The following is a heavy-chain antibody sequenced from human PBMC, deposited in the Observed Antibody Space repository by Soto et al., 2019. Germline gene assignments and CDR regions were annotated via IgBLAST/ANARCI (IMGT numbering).Heavy chain of an antibody. CDR3: AKFLVGTGGSSVWPWYFDY. Sequence: GGSLRLSCAASVFTFNNYAMSWVRQAPGKGLEWVSAISGSGSATYSADSVRGRFAISRDNSKNTLYLQMNSLRAEDTAVYYSAKFLVGTGGSSVWPWYFDYWGQGTLVTVSS. J-gene: IGHJ4*02. CDR1: VFTFNNYA. D-gene: IGHD6-25*01. CDR2: ISGSGSAT. V-gene: IGHV3-23*01.